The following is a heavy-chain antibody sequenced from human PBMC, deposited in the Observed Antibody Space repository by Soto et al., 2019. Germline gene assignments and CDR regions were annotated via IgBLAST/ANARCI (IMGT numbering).Heavy chain of an antibody. V-gene: IGHV1-18*01. J-gene: IGHJ5*02. Sequence: ASVKVSCKASGYTFTSYGISWVRQAPGQGLEWMGWISAYNGNTNYAQKLQGRVTMTTDTSTSTAYMELRSLRSDDTAVYYCARDGVAHCGGDCHFNWFDPWGQGTLVTVSS. CDR3: ARDGVAHCGGDCHFNWFDP. D-gene: IGHD2-21*02. CDR2: ISAYNGNT. CDR1: GYTFTSYG.